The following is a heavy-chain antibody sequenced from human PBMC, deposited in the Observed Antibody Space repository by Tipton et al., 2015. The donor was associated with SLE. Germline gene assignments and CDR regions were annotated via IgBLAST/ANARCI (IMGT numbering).Heavy chain of an antibody. CDR3: ARGGPTYYDFWSGYYPLGYFDL. CDR1: GGSFSGYY. J-gene: IGHJ2*01. V-gene: IGHV4-34*01. Sequence: LRLSCAVYGGSFSGYYWSWIRQPPGKGLEWIGEINHSGSTNYNPSLKSRVSISVDTSKNQFSLKLSSVTAADTAVYYCARGGPTYYDFWSGYYPLGYFDLWGRGTLVTVSS. CDR2: INHSGST. D-gene: IGHD3-3*01.